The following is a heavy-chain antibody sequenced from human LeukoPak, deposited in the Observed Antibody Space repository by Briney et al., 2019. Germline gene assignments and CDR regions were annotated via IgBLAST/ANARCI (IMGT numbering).Heavy chain of an antibody. Sequence: GGSLRLSCAASGFTFSSYSMNWVRQAPGKGLEWVSSISSSSSYIYYADSVKGRFTISRDNAKNSLYLQMNSLRAEDTAVYYCAREGIAVAGTDYYGMDVWGKGPRSPSPQ. CDR2: ISSSSSYI. CDR3: AREGIAVAGTDYYGMDV. V-gene: IGHV3-21*01. J-gene: IGHJ6*01. D-gene: IGHD6-19*01. CDR1: GFTFSSYS.